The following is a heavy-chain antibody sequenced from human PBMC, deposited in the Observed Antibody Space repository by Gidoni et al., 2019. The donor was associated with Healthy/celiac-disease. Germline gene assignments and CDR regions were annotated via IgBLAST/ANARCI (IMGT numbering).Heavy chain of an antibody. CDR3: AKLDPYWYFDL. V-gene: IGHV3-23*01. D-gene: IGHD3-9*01. CDR1: GFTFSSYA. Sequence: EVQLLESGGGLVQPGGSLRLSCAASGFTFSSYAMSWVRQAPEKGLEWVSTISTSGDGTYYADSVQGRFTISRDNSKSTLYLQTNILRDDDTAVYYCAKLDPYWYFDLWGRGTLVTVSS. CDR2: ISTSGDGT. J-gene: IGHJ2*01.